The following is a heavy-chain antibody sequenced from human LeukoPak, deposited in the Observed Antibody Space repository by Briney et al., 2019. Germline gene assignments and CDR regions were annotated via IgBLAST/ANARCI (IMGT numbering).Heavy chain of an antibody. D-gene: IGHD6-13*01. CDR3: AKDRYSGLNTIDY. CDR1: GFTFIDYA. Sequence: GGSLRLSCEASGFTFIDYAMNWVRQGPRKGLEWVSVISGSGDSTYHADSVRGRFTISRDNSKSTLYLQMNSLRAEDTAVYYCAKDRYSGLNTIDYWGQGTLVTVSS. V-gene: IGHV3-23*01. CDR2: ISGSGDST. J-gene: IGHJ4*02.